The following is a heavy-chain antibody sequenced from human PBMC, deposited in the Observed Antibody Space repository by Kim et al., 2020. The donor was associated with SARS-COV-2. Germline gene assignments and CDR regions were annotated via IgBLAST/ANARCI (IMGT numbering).Heavy chain of an antibody. Sequence: SETLSLTCTVSGGSISSSSYYWGWIRQPPGKWLEWIGSIYYSGSTYYNPSLKSRVTISVDTSKNQFSLKLSSVTAADTAVYYCSRLSRGYSGYAESLYY. D-gene: IGHD5-12*01. CDR3: SRLSRGYSGYAESLYY. J-gene: IGHJ6*01. CDR2: IYYSGST. V-gene: IGHV4-39*01. CDR1: GGSISSSSYY.